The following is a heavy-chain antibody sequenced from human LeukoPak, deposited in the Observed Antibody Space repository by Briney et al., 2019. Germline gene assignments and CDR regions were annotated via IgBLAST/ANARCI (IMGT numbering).Heavy chain of an antibody. J-gene: IGHJ4*02. CDR2: IWYDGSNK. CDR1: GFTFSSYG. Sequence: GRSLRLSCAASGFTFSSYGMHWVRQAPGKGLEWVAVIWYDGSNKYYADSVKGRFTISRDNSKNTLYLQMNSLRAEDTAVYYCAREDLIAARPGDYWGQGTLVTVSS. V-gene: IGHV3-33*01. D-gene: IGHD6-6*01. CDR3: AREDLIAARPGDY.